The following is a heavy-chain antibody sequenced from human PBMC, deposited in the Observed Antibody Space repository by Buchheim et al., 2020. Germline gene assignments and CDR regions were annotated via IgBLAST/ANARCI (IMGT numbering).Heavy chain of an antibody. V-gene: IGHV3-23*01. CDR2: ISGGGVST. Sequence: EVQLLESGGGLVQPGGSLRLSCAVSGFTFSDYAMSWVRQAPGKGLEWVPAISGGGVSTYYADSVRGRFTISRDNSRNTLFLQMNSLRAEDTAVYYCASHLTTVTTTPDYWGQGTL. CDR3: ASHLTTVTTTPDY. CDR1: GFTFSDYA. J-gene: IGHJ4*02. D-gene: IGHD4-17*01.